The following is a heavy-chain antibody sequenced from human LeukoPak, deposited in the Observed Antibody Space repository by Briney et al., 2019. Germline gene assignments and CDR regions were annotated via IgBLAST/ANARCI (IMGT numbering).Heavy chain of an antibody. J-gene: IGHJ4*02. V-gene: IGHV1-2*02. Sequence: EASVKVSCKASGYTFTGYYMHWVRQAPGQGLEWMGWINPNSGGTNYAQKFQGRVTMTRDTSISTAYMELSRLRSDDTAVYYCARAYGGNYGDFGYWGQGTLVTVSS. D-gene: IGHD4-23*01. CDR1: GYTFTGYY. CDR2: INPNSGGT. CDR3: ARAYGGNYGDFGY.